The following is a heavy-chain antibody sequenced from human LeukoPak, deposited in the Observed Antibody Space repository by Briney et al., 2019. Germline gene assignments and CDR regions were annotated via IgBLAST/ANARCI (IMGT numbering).Heavy chain of an antibody. V-gene: IGHV3-7*01. J-gene: IGHJ6*02. CDR1: GFTFSSYW. CDR2: IKPDGSDK. CDR3: ARDDYQLGRYYYGMDG. D-gene: IGHD7-27*01. Sequence: GGSLRLSCAASGFTFSSYWMTWVRQAPGKGLEWVANIKPDGSDKYYVGSVKGRFTISRDNAKNSLYLPMNSLRAEDTALYFCARDDYQLGRYYYGMDGWGQGTTVTVSS.